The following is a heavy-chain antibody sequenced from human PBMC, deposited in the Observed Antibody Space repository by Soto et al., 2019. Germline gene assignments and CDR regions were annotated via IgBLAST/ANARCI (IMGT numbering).Heavy chain of an antibody. V-gene: IGHV4-34*01. D-gene: IGHD7-27*01. CDR1: GGSFSGYY. J-gene: IGHJ4*02. CDR3: ARGWGRIFDY. Sequence: QVQLQQWGAGLLKPSETLSLTCAVYGGSFSGYYWSWIRQPPGKGLEWIGEINHSGSTNYNPSLKSRVTISVDTSKNQCSLKLSSVTAADTAVYYWARGWGRIFDYWGQGTLVTVSS. CDR2: INHSGST.